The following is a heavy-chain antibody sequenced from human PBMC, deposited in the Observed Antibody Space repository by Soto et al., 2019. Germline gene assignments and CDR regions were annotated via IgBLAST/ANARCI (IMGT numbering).Heavy chain of an antibody. Sequence: QVQLVQSGAEVKKPGASVKVSCKASGYTFTSYDIIWVRQATGQGLEWMGSMNPNSGNTGYAQKFQGRVTMTRNTSISTAYMELSSLRSEDTAVYYCARVGKNWGPGGLDYWGQGTLVTVSS. J-gene: IGHJ4*02. CDR1: GYTFTSYD. V-gene: IGHV1-8*01. CDR3: ARVGKNWGPGGLDY. D-gene: IGHD7-27*01. CDR2: MNPNSGNT.